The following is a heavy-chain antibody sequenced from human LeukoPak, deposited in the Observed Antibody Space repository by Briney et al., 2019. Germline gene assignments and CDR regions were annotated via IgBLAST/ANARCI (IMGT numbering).Heavy chain of an antibody. D-gene: IGHD3-3*01. Sequence: GGSLRLSCAASGFTFSSYGMHWVRQAPGKGLEWVAVISYDGSNKYYADSVKGRFTISRDNSKNTLYLQMNSLRSEDTAVYYCATGHYDFWSGYYPEYFQHWGQGTLVTVSS. V-gene: IGHV3-30*03. J-gene: IGHJ1*01. CDR2: ISYDGSNK. CDR3: ATGHYDFWSGYYPEYFQH. CDR1: GFTFSSYG.